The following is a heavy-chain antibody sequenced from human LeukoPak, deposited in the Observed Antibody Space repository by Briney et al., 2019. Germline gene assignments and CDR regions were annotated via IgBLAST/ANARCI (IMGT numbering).Heavy chain of an antibody. CDR3: ARVESWEHSGSSQDAIDI. D-gene: IGHD1-26*01. J-gene: IGHJ3*02. CDR2: INPNSGGT. CDR1: GYTFTDYY. V-gene: IGHV1-2*02. Sequence: GASVKVSCKASGYTFTDYYMHWVRQAPGQGLEWMGWINPNSGGTNYAQKFQRRVTMTRDMSTSTVYMELSTLRSEDTAVYYCARVESWEHSGSSQDAIDIWGQGTMVSVSS.